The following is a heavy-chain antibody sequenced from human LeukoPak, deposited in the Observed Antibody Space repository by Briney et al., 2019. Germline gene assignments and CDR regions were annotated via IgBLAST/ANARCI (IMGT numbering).Heavy chain of an antibody. CDR1: GFTFSTYA. CDR2: ITGGGGST. CDR3: AKDRGSVGANDALDI. V-gene: IGHV3-23*01. D-gene: IGHD1-26*01. Sequence: GGSLRLSSAASGFTFSTYAMSWVRQAPGQGLEWVSAITGGGGSTYYADSVKGRFTISRDNSENTLYLQMNSLRAEDTAIYYCAKDRGSVGANDALDIWGQGTILTVSS. J-gene: IGHJ3*02.